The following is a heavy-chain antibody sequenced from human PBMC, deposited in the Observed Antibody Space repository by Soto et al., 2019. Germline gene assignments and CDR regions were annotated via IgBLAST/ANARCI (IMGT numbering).Heavy chain of an antibody. J-gene: IGHJ6*02. D-gene: IGHD2-8*01. V-gene: IGHV3-73*01. CDR1: GLSFSASA. CDR2: IRSKANNCAK. Sequence: GSLRLSCAASGLSFSASAIHWVRQASGKGLEWVGRIRSKANNCAKQYGASVKGRFTISRDDSKNTAYLQMHSLKTEDTAVYYCTRPRRYCTNGVCQPGGVDVWGQGTTVTVSS. CDR3: TRPRRYCTNGVCQPGGVDV.